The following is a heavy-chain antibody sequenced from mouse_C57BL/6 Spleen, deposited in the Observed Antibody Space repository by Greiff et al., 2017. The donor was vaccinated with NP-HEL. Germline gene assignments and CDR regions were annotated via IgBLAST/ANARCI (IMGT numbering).Heavy chain of an antibody. D-gene: IGHD3-2*02. Sequence: VQLQQSGAELVKPGASVKISCKASGYAFSSYWMNWVKQRPGKGLEWIGQIYPGDGDTNYNGKFKGKATLTADKSSSTAYMQLSSLTSEDSAVYFCARRGSSGSFAMDYWGQGTSVTVSS. CDR2: IYPGDGDT. J-gene: IGHJ4*01. CDR1: GYAFSSYW. V-gene: IGHV1-80*01. CDR3: ARRGSSGSFAMDY.